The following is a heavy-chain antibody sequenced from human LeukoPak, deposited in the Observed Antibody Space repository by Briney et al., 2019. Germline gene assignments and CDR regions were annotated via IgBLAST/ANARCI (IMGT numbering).Heavy chain of an antibody. V-gene: IGHV3-9*01. CDR3: VKSHGAGRYYPLEY. J-gene: IGHJ4*02. D-gene: IGHD3-10*01. CDR2: ISWNSDFI. Sequence: PGGSLRLSCAASGFNFYDYTMHWVRQPPGKGLEWVSGISWNSDFIVYGDSVKGRFTISRDNAKNSLYLQMNSLRAEDTALYYCVKSHGAGRYYPLEYWGQGTLLTVSS. CDR1: GFNFYDYT.